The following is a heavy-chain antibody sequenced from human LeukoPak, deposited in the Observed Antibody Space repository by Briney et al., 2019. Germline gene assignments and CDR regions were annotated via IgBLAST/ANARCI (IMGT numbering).Heavy chain of an antibody. CDR3: AREGLASMVRGVIPY. V-gene: IGHV4-59*01. CDR1: GGSISTYY. D-gene: IGHD3-10*01. Sequence: PSETLSLTCTVSGGSISTYYWNWIRQPPGKGLEWIGYIYYSGSTNYNPSLKSRVTISADTSKNQFSLKLCSVTAADTAVYYCAREGLASMVRGVIPYWGQGTLVTVSS. CDR2: IYYSGST. J-gene: IGHJ4*02.